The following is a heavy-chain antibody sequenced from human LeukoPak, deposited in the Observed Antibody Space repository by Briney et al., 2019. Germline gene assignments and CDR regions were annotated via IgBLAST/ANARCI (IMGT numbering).Heavy chain of an antibody. Sequence: PARSLRLSSAASGFTFSSYEMNWVSQAPGKVLEWVSSISSIGSTIYYADSVKGRLTISRDNAKNSMYLQMIGLRAEDTAVYYCARGGGYSGYEVSVFDYRGQGTLVTVSS. J-gene: IGHJ4*02. D-gene: IGHD5-12*01. CDR1: GFTFSSYE. V-gene: IGHV3-48*03. CDR2: ISSIGSTI. CDR3: ARGGGYSGYEVSVFDY.